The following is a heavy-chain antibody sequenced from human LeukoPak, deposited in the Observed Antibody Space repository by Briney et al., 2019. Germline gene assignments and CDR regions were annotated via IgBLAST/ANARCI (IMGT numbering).Heavy chain of an antibody. CDR2: INPSGGST. CDR3: ARGGGAMNYYDSSALDY. J-gene: IGHJ4*02. V-gene: IGHV1-46*01. D-gene: IGHD3-22*01. Sequence: ASVKVSCKASGYTFTSYYMHWVRQAPGQGLERMGIINPSGGSTSYAQKFQGRVTMTRDTSTSTVYMELSSLRSEDTAVYYCARGGGAMNYYDSSALDYWGQGTLVTVSS. CDR1: GYTFTSYY.